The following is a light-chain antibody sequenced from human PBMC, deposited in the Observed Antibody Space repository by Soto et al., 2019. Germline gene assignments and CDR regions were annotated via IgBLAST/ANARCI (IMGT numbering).Light chain of an antibody. CDR2: DAS. V-gene: IGKV3-11*01. J-gene: IGKJ4*01. CDR1: QSVRNH. Sequence: EIVLTQSPATLSLSPGERATLSCRASQSVRNHLVWYQQKPGQAPRLLIYDASNRATGIPARFSGSGAGTDFTLTSSSLEPEDFAMYYCQHRANWPSTFGGGTKLEIK. CDR3: QHRANWPST.